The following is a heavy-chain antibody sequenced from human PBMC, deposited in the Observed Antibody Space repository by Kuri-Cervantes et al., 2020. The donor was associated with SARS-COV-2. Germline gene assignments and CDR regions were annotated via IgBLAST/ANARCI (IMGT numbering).Heavy chain of an antibody. V-gene: IGHV1-69*05. D-gene: IGHD2-2*01. CDR2: IIPIFGTA. Sequence: SVKVSCKASGGTFSSYAISWVRQAPGQGLERMGGIIPIFGTANYAQKFQGRVTITTDESTSTAYMELSSLRSEDTAVYYCARAVPAAPNDAFDIWGQGTMVTVSS. J-gene: IGHJ3*02. CDR1: GGTFSSYA. CDR3: ARAVPAAPNDAFDI.